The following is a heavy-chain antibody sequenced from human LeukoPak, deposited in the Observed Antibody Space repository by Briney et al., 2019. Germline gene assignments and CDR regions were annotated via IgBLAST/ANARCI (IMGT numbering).Heavy chain of an antibody. J-gene: IGHJ4*02. V-gene: IGHV3-21*01. CDR3: AREAAPCSSTSCYYYFDY. CDR1: GFTFSDYY. D-gene: IGHD2-2*01. Sequence: GGSLRLSCTVSGFTFSDYYMSWVRQAPGKGLEWVSSISSSSSYIYYADSVKGRFTISRDNAKNSLYLQMNSLRAEDTAVYYCAREAAPCSSTSCYYYFDYWGQGTLVTVSS. CDR2: ISSSSSYI.